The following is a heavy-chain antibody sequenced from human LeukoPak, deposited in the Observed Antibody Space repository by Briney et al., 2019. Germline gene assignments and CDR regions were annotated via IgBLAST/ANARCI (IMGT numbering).Heavy chain of an antibody. CDR2: IYSGGST. V-gene: IGHV3-66*01. Sequence: GGSLRLSCAASGFTVSSNYMSWVRQAPGKGLEWVSVIYSGGSTYYADSVKGRFTISRDNSKNTLYLQMNSLRAEDTAVYYCARVRRYYGMDVWGQGTTVTVSS. J-gene: IGHJ6*02. CDR1: GFTVSSNY. CDR3: ARVRRYYGMDV. D-gene: IGHD3-22*01.